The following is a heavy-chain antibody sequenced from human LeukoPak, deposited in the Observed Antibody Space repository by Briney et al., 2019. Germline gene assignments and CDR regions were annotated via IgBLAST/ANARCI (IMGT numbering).Heavy chain of an antibody. Sequence: ASVKVSCKASGYTFTSYDINWVRQATGQGLEGMGWMNPNSGNTGYAQKFQGRVTMTRNTSISTAYMELSSLRSEDTAVYYCARGCDSSSWYDWWGQGTLVTVSS. D-gene: IGHD6-13*01. CDR3: ARGCDSSSWYDW. J-gene: IGHJ5*01. V-gene: IGHV1-8*01. CDR2: MNPNSGNT. CDR1: GYTFTSYD.